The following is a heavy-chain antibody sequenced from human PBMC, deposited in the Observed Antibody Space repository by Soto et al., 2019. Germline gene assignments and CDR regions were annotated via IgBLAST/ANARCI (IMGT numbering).Heavy chain of an antibody. J-gene: IGHJ5*02. V-gene: IGHV4-39*01. CDR3: ARLLPSGELSPGWFDP. D-gene: IGHD3-16*02. CDR2: IYYSGST. CDR1: GGSISSSSYY. Sequence: QLQLQESGPGLVKPSETLSLTCTVSGGSISSSSYYWGWIRQPPGKGLEWIGSIYYSGSTYYNPSLKSRVTISVDTSKNQFSLKLSSVTAADTAVYYCARLLPSGELSPGWFDPWGQGTLVTVSS.